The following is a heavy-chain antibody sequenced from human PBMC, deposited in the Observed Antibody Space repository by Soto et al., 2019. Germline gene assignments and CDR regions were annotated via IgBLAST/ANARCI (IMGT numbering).Heavy chain of an antibody. Sequence: ASVKVSCKASGYTFTSYYMHWVRQAPGQGLEWMGIINPSGGSTSYAQKFQGRVTMTRDTSTSTVYMELSSLRSEDTAVYYCARDPHSFGFLGWYFDYWGQGTLVTGLL. CDR1: GYTFTSYY. J-gene: IGHJ4*02. V-gene: IGHV1-46*01. D-gene: IGHD3-16*01. CDR3: ARDPHSFGFLGWYFDY. CDR2: INPSGGST.